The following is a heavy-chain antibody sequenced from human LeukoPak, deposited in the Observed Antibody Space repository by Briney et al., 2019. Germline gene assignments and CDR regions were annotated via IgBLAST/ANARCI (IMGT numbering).Heavy chain of an antibody. J-gene: IGHJ6*03. CDR2: INPNSGGT. CDR3: ARSPSSGWYGYYYYYMDV. D-gene: IGHD6-19*01. V-gene: IGHV1-2*02. CDR1: GYTFTGYY. Sequence: ASVKVSCKASGYTFTGYYMHWVRQAPGQGLEWMGWINPNSGGTNYAQKFQGRVTMTRDTSISTAYMELSRLRSDDTAVYYCARSPSSGWYGYYYYYMDVWGKGTTVTVSS.